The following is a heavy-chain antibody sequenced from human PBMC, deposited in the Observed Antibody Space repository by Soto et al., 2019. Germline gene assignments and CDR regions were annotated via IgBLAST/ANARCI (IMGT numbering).Heavy chain of an antibody. Sequence: PSETLSLTCTVSGGSISSYYWSLIRQPPGKGLEWIGYIYYSGSTNYNPSLKSRVTISVDASKNQFSLKLSSVTAADTAVHYCARATNYYDSSAYPAPDFEYWGKGTTVTVSS. D-gene: IGHD3-22*01. J-gene: IGHJ4*02. CDR2: IYYSGST. CDR3: ARATNYYDSSAYPAPDFEY. CDR1: GGSISSYY. V-gene: IGHV4-59*01.